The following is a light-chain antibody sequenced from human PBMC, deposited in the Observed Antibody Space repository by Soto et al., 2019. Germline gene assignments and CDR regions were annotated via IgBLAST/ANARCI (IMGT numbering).Light chain of an antibody. CDR2: GAS. J-gene: IGKJ5*01. V-gene: IGKV3D-20*02. CDR3: QQRSSAIT. Sequence: EIVLTQSPGTLSLSPGERATLSCRASQSVSSTFLAWYQQKPGQAPRLLIYGASSRATGIPDRFSGRGSGTEFTLTISSLEPEDFAVYYCQQRSSAITFGQGTRLEIK. CDR1: QSVSSTF.